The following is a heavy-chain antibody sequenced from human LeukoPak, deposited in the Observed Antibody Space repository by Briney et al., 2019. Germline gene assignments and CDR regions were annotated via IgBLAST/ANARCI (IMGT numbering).Heavy chain of an antibody. V-gene: IGHV1-69*05. CDR2: IIPIFGTA. J-gene: IGHJ5*02. CDR3: AREGLSHNSFDP. D-gene: IGHD3-16*02. CDR1: GGTFSSYA. Sequence: VASVKVSCKASGGTFSSYAISWVRQAPGQGLEWMGGIIPIFGTANYAQKFQGRVTITTDESTSTAYMELSSLRSEDTAVYYCAREGLSHNSFDPWGQGTLVTVSS.